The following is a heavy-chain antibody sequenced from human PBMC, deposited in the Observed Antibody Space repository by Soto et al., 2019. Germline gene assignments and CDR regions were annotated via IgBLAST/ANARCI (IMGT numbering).Heavy chain of an antibody. J-gene: IGHJ4*02. CDR3: ARGGARGYSYGSDY. D-gene: IGHD5-18*01. V-gene: IGHV1-69*02. CDR2: IIPILGIA. Sequence: QVQLVQSGAEVKKPGSSVKVSCKASGGTFSSYTISWVRQAPGQGLEWMGRIIPILGIANYAQKFQGRVTITADKSTSTAYMELSSLRSEDTAVYYCARGGARGYSYGSDYWGQGTLVTVSS. CDR1: GGTFSSYT.